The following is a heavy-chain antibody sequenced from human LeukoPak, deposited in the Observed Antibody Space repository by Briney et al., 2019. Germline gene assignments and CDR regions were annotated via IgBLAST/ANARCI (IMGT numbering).Heavy chain of an antibody. D-gene: IGHD3-16*01. J-gene: IGHJ4*02. Sequence: PGGSLRLSCAASGFIFNNYAMNWVRQAPGKGLEWVSGISGSGGSTYYADSVKGRFTISRDNSKNTLYLQMNSLRAEDTAVYYCAKQEGWGKRIDYWGQGTLVTVSS. CDR1: GFIFNNYA. CDR2: ISGSGGST. V-gene: IGHV3-23*01. CDR3: AKQEGWGKRIDY.